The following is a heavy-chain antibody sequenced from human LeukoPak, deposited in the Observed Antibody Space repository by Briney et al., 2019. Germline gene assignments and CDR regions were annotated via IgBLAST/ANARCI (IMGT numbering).Heavy chain of an antibody. D-gene: IGHD3-22*01. CDR3: ARAGQARYYDYSGYSLGAFDI. V-gene: IGHV3-33*01. CDR2: IWYDGSNK. Sequence: GGSLRLSCAASGFTFSSYGMHWVRQAPGKGLEWVAVIWYDGSNKYYADSVKGRFTMSRDNSKNTVYLQMNSLRAEDTAVYYCARAGQARYYDYSGYSLGAFDIWGQGTMVTVSS. J-gene: IGHJ3*02. CDR1: GFTFSSYG.